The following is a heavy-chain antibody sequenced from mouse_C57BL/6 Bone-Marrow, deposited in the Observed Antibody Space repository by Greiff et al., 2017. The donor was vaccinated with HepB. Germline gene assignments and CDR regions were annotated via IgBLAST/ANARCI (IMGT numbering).Heavy chain of an antibody. CDR2: ISSGGSYT. Sequence: VQLKESGGDLVKPGGSLKLSCAASGFTFSSYGMSWVRQTPDKRLEWVATISSGGSYTYYPDSVKGRFTISRDNAKNTLYLQVSSLKSEDTAMYYCARYSNYYAMDYWGQGTSVTVSS. CDR1: GFTFSSYG. D-gene: IGHD2-5*01. V-gene: IGHV5-6*01. J-gene: IGHJ4*01. CDR3: ARYSNYYAMDY.